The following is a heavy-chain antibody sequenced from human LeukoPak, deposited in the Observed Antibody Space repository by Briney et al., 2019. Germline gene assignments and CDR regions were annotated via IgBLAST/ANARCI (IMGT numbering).Heavy chain of an antibody. J-gene: IGHJ6*02. D-gene: IGHD2-2*01. V-gene: IGHV4-59*01. CDR3: ARTRSTSPRSSMDV. CDR2: MSNSGTT. CDR1: GYSINNYY. Sequence: SSETLSLTCTVSGYSINNYYWSWIRQPPGKGLEWIGHMSNSGTTSYNPSLKSRVTLSVDTSKNQFSLKLTSVTAADTAVYYCARTRSTSPRSSMDVWGQGTTVTVSS.